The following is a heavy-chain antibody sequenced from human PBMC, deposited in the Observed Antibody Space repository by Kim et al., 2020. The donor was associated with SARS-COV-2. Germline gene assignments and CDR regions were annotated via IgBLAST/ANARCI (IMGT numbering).Heavy chain of an antibody. J-gene: IGHJ5*02. D-gene: IGHD2-2*01. CDR1: GFNFNDFA. Sequence: GGSLRLSCAASGFNFNDFAMSWVRQAPGKGREWVSAIGGDTINTYYADAVNGRFTVSRDNSKNTLYLQMSSQRADDTAVYYCAKYQAPGAERCFYPWRQGTLVSVSA. CDR3: AKYQAPGAERCFYP. CDR2: IGGDTINT. V-gene: IGHV3-23*01.